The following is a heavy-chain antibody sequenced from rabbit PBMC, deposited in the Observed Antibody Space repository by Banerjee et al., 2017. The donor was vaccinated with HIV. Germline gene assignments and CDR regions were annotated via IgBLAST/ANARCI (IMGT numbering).Heavy chain of an antibody. V-gene: IGHV1S45*01. CDR3: ARGGYIVGVADYTYATYFNL. J-gene: IGHJ4*01. CDR1: GFSFSSSYW. Sequence: QEQLEESGGDLVKPEGSLTLTCTASGFSFSSSYWICWVRQAPGKGLEWIGCIDTADGDTYYASGARGRVTIAKTSSTTVTLQMTRRTAADTATYFCARGGYIVGVADYTYATYFNLWGPGTLVTVS. CDR2: IDTADGDT. D-gene: IGHD6-1*01.